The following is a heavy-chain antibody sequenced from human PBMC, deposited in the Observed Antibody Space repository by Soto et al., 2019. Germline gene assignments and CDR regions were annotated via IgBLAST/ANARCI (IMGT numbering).Heavy chain of an antibody. D-gene: IGHD3-3*01. CDR2: INAGNGNT. CDR3: AREKGVPNGFDP. J-gene: IGHJ5*02. V-gene: IGHV1-3*01. CDR1: GYTFTSYA. Sequence: SVKDSFKASGYTFTSYAMHWVRQAPVQRLEWMGWINAGNGNTKYSQKFQGRVTITRDTSASTAYMELSSLRSEDTAVYYCAREKGVPNGFDPWGQGTLVTVSS.